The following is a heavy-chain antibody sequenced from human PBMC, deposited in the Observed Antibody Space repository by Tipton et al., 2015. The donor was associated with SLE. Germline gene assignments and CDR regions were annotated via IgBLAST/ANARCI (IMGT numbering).Heavy chain of an antibody. CDR1: GFTFSSYA. J-gene: IGHJ3*02. CDR3: AGPNRGYSYGLDI. Sequence: SLRLSCAASGFTFSSYAMHWVRQAPGKGLEWVAVMSYDGSNKYYADSVKGRFTISRDNSMNTVSLQMDSLRVEDTAEYYCAGPNRGYSYGLDIWGQGTMVTVSS. V-gene: IGHV3-30-3*01. CDR2: MSYDGSNK. D-gene: IGHD5-18*01.